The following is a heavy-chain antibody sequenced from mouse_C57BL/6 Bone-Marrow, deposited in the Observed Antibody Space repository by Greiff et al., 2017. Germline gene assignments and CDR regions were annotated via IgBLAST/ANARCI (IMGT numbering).Heavy chain of an antibody. V-gene: IGHV1-53*01. CDR3: ARSGITTVVAPDY. J-gene: IGHJ2*01. CDR2: INPSNGGT. D-gene: IGHD1-1*01. CDR1: GYTFTSYW. Sequence: QVQLKQPGTELVKPGASVKLSCKASGYTFTSYWMHWVKQRPGQGLEWIGNINPSNGGTNYNEKFKSKATLTVDKSSSTAYMQLSSLTSEDAAVYYCARSGITTVVAPDYWGQGTTLTVSS.